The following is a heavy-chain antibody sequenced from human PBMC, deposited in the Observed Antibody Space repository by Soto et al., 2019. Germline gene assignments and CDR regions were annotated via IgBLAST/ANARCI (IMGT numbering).Heavy chain of an antibody. V-gene: IGHV4-34*01. J-gene: IGHJ3*02. D-gene: IGHD3-22*01. CDR2: IYHSGST. Sequence: SETLALTCAVHGESFSPYYWSWIRQAPGEGLEWIGEIYHSGSTNYNPSLKSRVTISIDASKNQFSLSLRSVTAADTAVYYCATFGSGYYLDAFDIWGQGTMVT. CDR3: ATFGSGYYLDAFDI. CDR1: GESFSPYY.